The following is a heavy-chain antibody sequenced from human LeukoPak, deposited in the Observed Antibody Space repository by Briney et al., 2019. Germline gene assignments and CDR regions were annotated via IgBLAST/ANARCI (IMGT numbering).Heavy chain of an antibody. CDR2: IYYTGST. CDR1: GGSISTYY. J-gene: IGHJ4*02. CDR3: ARYGSGTYRQFDY. Sequence: SETLSLTCTVSGGSISTYYWSWIRHPPGKGLEWIGYIYYTGSTNYNPSLKSRVTISVDTSRNHFSLKLSSVTAADTAVYYCARYGSGTYRQFDYWGQGTLVTVSS. V-gene: IGHV4-59*01. D-gene: IGHD3-10*01.